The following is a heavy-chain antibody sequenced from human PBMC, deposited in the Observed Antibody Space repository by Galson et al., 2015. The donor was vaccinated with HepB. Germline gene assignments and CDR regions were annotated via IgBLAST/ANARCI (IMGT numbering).Heavy chain of an antibody. CDR3: VRMGWVAGAHYYYYGMDV. CDR1: GYTFTSYG. J-gene: IGHJ6*02. V-gene: IGHV1-18*04. D-gene: IGHD6-19*01. Sequence: SVKVSCKASGYTFTSYGISWVRQAPGQGLEWMGWISAYNGNTNYAQKLQGRVTMTTDTSTSTAYMELRSLRSDDTAVYYCVRMGWVAGAHYYYYGMDVWGQGTTVTVSS. CDR2: ISAYNGNT.